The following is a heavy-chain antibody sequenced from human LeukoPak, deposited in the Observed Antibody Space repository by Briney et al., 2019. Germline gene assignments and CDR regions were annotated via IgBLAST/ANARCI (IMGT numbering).Heavy chain of an antibody. CDR2: CIIKTYVYIT. CDR3: VRGQNFFDL. V-gene: IGHV3-72*01. CDR1: GLLFSDHY. D-gene: IGHD1-7*01. J-gene: IGHJ3*01. Sequence: GGPQRLFCALSGLLFSDHYLVCARQPPGRRREGLGRCIIKTYVYITQHAASVTGRLPISRHESKNSLYLHKNTLRSEDTAVYFCVRGQNFFDLWGPGTMVTVSS.